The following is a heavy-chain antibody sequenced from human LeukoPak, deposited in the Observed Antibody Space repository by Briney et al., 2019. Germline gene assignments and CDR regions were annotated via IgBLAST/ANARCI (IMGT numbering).Heavy chain of an antibody. Sequence: PSETLSLTCTVSGGSISSSSYYWGWIRQPPGKGLEWIGSIYYSGSTYYNPSLKSRVTISVDTSKNQFSLKLSSVTAADTAVYYCARNFRYYDSSGYDTFTYYHYMDVWGKGTTVTISS. CDR1: GGSISSSSYY. J-gene: IGHJ6*03. CDR3: ARNFRYYDSSGYDTFTYYHYMDV. V-gene: IGHV4-39*07. D-gene: IGHD3-22*01. CDR2: IYYSGST.